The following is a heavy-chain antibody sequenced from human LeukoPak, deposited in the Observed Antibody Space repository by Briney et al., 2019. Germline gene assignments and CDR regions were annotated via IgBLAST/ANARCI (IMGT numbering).Heavy chain of an antibody. CDR1: GFTFGDYA. D-gene: IGHD3-3*01. CDR3: ATDRGWRTSGYYLYYFEY. Sequence: GGSLRLSCTASGFTFGDYAMSWFRQAPGKGLEWVASIKHDGSEKYYVDSVRDRFTISRDNTMNSLYLQMSSLRAEDTAVYYCATDRGWRTSGYYLYYFEYWGQGTLVTYSS. J-gene: IGHJ4*02. V-gene: IGHV3-7*01. CDR2: IKHDGSEK.